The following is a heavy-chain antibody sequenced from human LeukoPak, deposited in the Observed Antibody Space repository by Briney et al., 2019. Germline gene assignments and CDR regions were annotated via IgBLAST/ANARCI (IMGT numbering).Heavy chain of an antibody. CDR3: ASYDCSGGSCYRGYGMDV. V-gene: IGHV1-18*01. J-gene: IGHJ6*02. CDR1: GYTFTSYG. Sequence: ASVKLSCKASGYTFTSYGIRWVRQAPGQGLEWWGWISAYNGNTNYAQKLQGRVTMTTDTSTSTAYMELRSLRSDDTAVYYCASYDCSGGSCYRGYGMDVWGQGTTVTVSS. CDR2: ISAYNGNT. D-gene: IGHD2-15*01.